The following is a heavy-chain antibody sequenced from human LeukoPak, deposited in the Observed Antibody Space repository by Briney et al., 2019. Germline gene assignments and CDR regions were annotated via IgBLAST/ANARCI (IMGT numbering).Heavy chain of an antibody. Sequence: SVRVSCKASGGTFSSYAISWVRQAPGQGLEWMGRIIPILGIANYAQKFQGRVTITADKSTSTAYMELSSLRSEDTAVYYCARGIVGATGYLDYWGQGTLVTVSS. V-gene: IGHV1-69*04. CDR3: ARGIVGATGYLDY. CDR2: IIPILGIA. D-gene: IGHD1-26*01. J-gene: IGHJ4*02. CDR1: GGTFSSYA.